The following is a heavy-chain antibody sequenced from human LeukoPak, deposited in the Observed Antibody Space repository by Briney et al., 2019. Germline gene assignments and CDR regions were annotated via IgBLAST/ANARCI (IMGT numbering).Heavy chain of an antibody. J-gene: IGHJ4*02. CDR3: ARDYDSSGYYDF. Sequence: SETLSLTCTVSGGSISSNYRSWIRQPPGKGLEWIGYIYYSGSTNCNPSLKSRVTISIDTSKNQFSLKLNSVTAADTAVYYCARDYDSSGYYDFWGQGTLVTVSS. CDR2: IYYSGST. CDR1: GGSISSNY. D-gene: IGHD3-22*01. V-gene: IGHV4-59*01.